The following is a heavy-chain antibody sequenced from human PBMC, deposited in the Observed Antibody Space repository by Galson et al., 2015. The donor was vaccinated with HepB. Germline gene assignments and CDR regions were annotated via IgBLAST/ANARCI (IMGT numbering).Heavy chain of an antibody. CDR1: GYTFTSYG. J-gene: IGHJ6*03. D-gene: IGHD2-2*01. V-gene: IGHV1-18*01. CDR3: ARAGDIVVVPAASYYYYYYMDV. CDR2: ISAYNGNT. Sequence: SVKVSCKASGYTFTSYGISWVRQAPGQGLEWMGWISAYNGNTNYAQKLQGRVTMTTDTSTSTAYMELRSLRSDDTAVYYCARAGDIVVVPAASYYYYYYMDVWGKGTTVTVSS.